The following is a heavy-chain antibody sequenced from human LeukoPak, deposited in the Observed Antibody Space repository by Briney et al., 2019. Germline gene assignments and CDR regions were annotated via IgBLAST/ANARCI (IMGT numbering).Heavy chain of an antibody. CDR3: ARDLGGGSYQDY. J-gene: IGHJ4*02. V-gene: IGHV1-2*02. CDR1: GYTFTGYY. CDR2: INPNSGGT. D-gene: IGHD1-26*01. Sequence: ASVKVSCKASGYTFTGYYMHWVRQAPGQGLEWMGWINPNSGGTNYAQKFQGRVTMTRDTSISTAYMELSRLRSDDTAVYYCARDLGGGSYQDYWGQGTLVTVSS.